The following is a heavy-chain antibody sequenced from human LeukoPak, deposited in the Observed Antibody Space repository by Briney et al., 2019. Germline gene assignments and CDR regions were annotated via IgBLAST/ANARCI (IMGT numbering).Heavy chain of an antibody. CDR2: IYYSGST. V-gene: IGHV4-31*03. J-gene: IGHJ4*02. D-gene: IGHD3-10*01. CDR3: ARVAVYGSGSYYNKGPFDY. Sequence: SETLSLTCTVSGGSISSGGYYWSWIRQHPGKGLEWIGYIYYSGSTYYNPSLKSRVTISVDTSKNQFSLKLSSVTAADTAVYYCARVAVYGSGSYYNKGPFDYWGQGTLVTVYS. CDR1: GGSISSGGYY.